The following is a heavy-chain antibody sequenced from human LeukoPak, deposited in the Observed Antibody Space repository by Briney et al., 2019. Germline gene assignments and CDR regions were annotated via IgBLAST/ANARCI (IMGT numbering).Heavy chain of an antibody. D-gene: IGHD2-15*01. Sequence: SETLSLTCTVSGGSISSGSYYWSWIRQPAGKGLEWIGRIYTSGSTNYNPSLKSRVTMSVDTSKNQFSLKLSSVTAADTAVYYCARDRFVGYCSGGSCYGRWFDPWGQGTLVTVSS. CDR2: IYTSGST. CDR1: GGSISSGSYY. CDR3: ARDRFVGYCSGGSCYGRWFDP. J-gene: IGHJ5*02. V-gene: IGHV4-61*02.